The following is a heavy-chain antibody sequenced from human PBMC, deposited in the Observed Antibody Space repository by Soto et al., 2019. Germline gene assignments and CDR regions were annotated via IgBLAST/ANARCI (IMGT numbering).Heavy chain of an antibody. CDR1: VDSIISFGY. CDR3: ARVGPSVPYYYDSSTYKFEKWLDQ. J-gene: IGHJ6*03. Sequence: SETLALSCAVSVDSIISFGYWFWRRHPPGKCLECILSIYHGFITYYNPSLNIRVTLSIDMTNNHVSLILNSVTASDTAVYYCARVGPSVPYYYDSSTYKFEKWLDQWGKGNMAPVSS. CDR2: IYHGFIT. D-gene: IGHD3-22*01. V-gene: IGHV4-38-2*01.